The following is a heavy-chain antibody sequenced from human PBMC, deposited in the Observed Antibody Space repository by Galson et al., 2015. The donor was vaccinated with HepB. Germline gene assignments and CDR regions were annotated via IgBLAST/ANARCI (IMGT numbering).Heavy chain of an antibody. Sequence: SLRLSCAASGFTFSSYAMHWVRQAPGKGLEWVAVISYDGSNKYYADSVKGRFTISRDNSKNTLYLQMNSLRAEDTAVYYCAREGYDDSSGYYNYYFDYWGQGTLVTVSS. D-gene: IGHD3-22*01. CDR1: GFTFSSYA. J-gene: IGHJ4*02. CDR2: ISYDGSNK. CDR3: AREGYDDSSGYYNYYFDY. V-gene: IGHV3-30*04.